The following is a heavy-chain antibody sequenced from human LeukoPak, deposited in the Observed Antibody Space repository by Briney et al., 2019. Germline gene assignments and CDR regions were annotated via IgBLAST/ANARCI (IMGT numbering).Heavy chain of an antibody. J-gene: IGHJ4*02. D-gene: IGHD3-16*01. Sequence: PGGSLTLSCAASGFTFSNYAMSWVRQPPAGALEWVSSLRGNGETFYTDSVKGRFTLSRAGSRNTVYLQLNNLRVEDTAVYYCAKAYRVSNADAVIWGQGTLVTASS. V-gene: IGHV3-23*01. CDR1: GFTFSNYA. CDR3: AKAYRVSNADAVI. CDR2: LRGNGET.